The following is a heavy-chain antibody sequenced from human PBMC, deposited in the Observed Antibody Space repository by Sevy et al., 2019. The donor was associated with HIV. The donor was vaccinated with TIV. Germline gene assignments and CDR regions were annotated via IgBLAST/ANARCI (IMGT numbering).Heavy chain of an antibody. Sequence: GGSLRLSCAASGFTFSSYAMHWVRQAPGKGLEWVAVISYDGSNKYYADSVKGRFTISRDNSKNTLDLQMNSLRAEDTAVYYCARAISLRYFDWLLYYYYYYMDVWGKGTTVTVSS. CDR2: ISYDGSNK. V-gene: IGHV3-30-3*01. CDR3: ARAISLRYFDWLLYYYYYYMDV. J-gene: IGHJ6*03. D-gene: IGHD3-9*01. CDR1: GFTFSSYA.